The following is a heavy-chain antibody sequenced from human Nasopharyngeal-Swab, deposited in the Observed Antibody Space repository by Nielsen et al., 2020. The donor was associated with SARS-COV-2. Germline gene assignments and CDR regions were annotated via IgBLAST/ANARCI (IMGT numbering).Heavy chain of an antibody. CDR3: ARDISDIVVVPAAWDY. Sequence: ASVKVSCKASGYTFTSYGISWVRQAPGQGLEWMGWISAYNGNTNYAQKLQGRVTMTTDTSTSTAYMELRSLRSDDTAVYYCARDISDIVVVPAAWDYWGQGTLVTASS. V-gene: IGHV1-18*01. J-gene: IGHJ4*02. CDR2: ISAYNGNT. CDR1: GYTFTSYG. D-gene: IGHD2-2*01.